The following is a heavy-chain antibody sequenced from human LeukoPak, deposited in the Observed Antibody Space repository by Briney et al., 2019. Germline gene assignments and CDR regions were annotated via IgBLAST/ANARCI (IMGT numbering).Heavy chain of an antibody. J-gene: IGHJ6*03. D-gene: IGHD1-1*01. CDR1: GYTLTELS. CDR3: ARGPRVEYYYYYYMDV. V-gene: IGHV1-24*01. Sequence: ASVKVSCKVSGYTLTELSMHWVRQAPGKGLEWMGGFDPEDGETIYAQKFQGRVTMTEDTSTDTAYMELSSLRSEDTAVYYCARGPRVEYYYYYYMDVWGKGTTVTVSS. CDR2: FDPEDGET.